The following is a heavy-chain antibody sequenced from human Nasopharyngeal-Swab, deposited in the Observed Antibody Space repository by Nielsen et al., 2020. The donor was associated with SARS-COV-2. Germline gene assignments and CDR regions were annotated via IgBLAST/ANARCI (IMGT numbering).Heavy chain of an antibody. Sequence: GGSLRLSCAASGLSFNTYTFNWVRQAPGKGLEWVSFIHTGSNDILYAESVKGRFSISRDDAQSSLHLQMNSLRVEDTAVYYCLRGIGGLQATDREFWGQGTLVTVSS. CDR2: IHTGSNDI. CDR1: GLSFNTYT. J-gene: IGHJ4*02. CDR3: LRGIGGLQATDREF. D-gene: IGHD3-16*01. V-gene: IGHV3-21*06.